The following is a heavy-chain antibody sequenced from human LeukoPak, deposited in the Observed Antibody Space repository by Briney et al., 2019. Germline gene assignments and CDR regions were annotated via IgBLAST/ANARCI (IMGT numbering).Heavy chain of an antibody. CDR1: GFTFSSYG. J-gene: IGHJ6*02. CDR2: ISYDGSNK. V-gene: IGHV3-30*18. Sequence: GGSLRLSCAASGFTFSSYGMHWVRQAPGQGLEWVAVISYDGSNKYYADSVKGRFTISRDNSKNTLYLQMNSLSAEDTAVYYCAKDSSYSSSWYWDYYYGMDVWGQGTTVTVSS. D-gene: IGHD6-13*01. CDR3: AKDSSYSSSWYWDYYYGMDV.